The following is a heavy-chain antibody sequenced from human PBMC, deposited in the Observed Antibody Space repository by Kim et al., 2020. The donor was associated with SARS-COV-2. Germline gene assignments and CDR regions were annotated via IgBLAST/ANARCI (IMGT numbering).Heavy chain of an antibody. V-gene: IGHV4-39*01. J-gene: IGHJ4*02. Sequence: SETLSLTCTVSGGSISSSSYYWGWIRQPPGKGLEWIGSIYYSGSTYYNPSLKSRVTISVDTSKNQFSLKLSSVTAADTAVYYCARHPNRGPYYFDYWGQGTLVTVSS. CDR1: GGSISSSSYY. CDR3: ARHPNRGPYYFDY. CDR2: IYYSGST. D-gene: IGHD3-10*01.